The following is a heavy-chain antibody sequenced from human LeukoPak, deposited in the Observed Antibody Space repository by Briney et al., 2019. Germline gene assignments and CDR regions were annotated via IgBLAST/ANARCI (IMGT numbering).Heavy chain of an antibody. V-gene: IGHV3-7*01. J-gene: IGHJ4*02. Sequence: PGGSLRLSCVASGFTFSRYWMSRVRQAPGKGLEWVANIKQDGSEIYYVESVRGRFTISRDNAKNSLYLQMNSLRAEDTAVYYCARAHFWGQGTLVTVSS. CDR2: IKQDGSEI. CDR3: ARAHF. CDR1: GFTFSRYW.